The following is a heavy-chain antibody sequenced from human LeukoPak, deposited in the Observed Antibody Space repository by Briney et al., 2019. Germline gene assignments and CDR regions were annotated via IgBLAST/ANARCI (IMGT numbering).Heavy chain of an antibody. Sequence: ALLRASCKPSRYTVAPSVVSCVRQSARHQLKYLTWISPYDGDTNYTPDLQGRVTLSTDTSTSTAYMELTSLRSDDTAVYCCARLRGGIYSSRDAFDIWGQGTMVTVSS. V-gene: IGHV1-18*04. D-gene: IGHD2-2*01. CDR3: ARLRGGIYSSRDAFDI. CDR1: RYTVAPSV. CDR2: ISPYDGDT. J-gene: IGHJ3*02.